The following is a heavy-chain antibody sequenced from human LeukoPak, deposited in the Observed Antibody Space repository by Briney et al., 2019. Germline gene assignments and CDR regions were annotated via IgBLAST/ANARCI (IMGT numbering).Heavy chain of an antibody. CDR1: GFTSSDYY. CDR3: ARGRFNTYYFDY. D-gene: IGHD3-10*01. CDR2: ISSTGITK. J-gene: IGHJ4*02. Sequence: PGGSLRLSCAASGFTSSDYYMSWLRHAPGKGLEWVSYISSTGITKYYADSVKGRFTISRDNAENSLYLQMNSLRAEDTAVDYCARGRFNTYYFDYWGQGTLVTVSS. V-gene: IGHV3-11*01.